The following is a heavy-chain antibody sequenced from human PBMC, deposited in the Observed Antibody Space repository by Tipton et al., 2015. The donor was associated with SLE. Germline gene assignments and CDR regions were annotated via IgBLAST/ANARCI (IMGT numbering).Heavy chain of an antibody. V-gene: IGHV4-39*07. CDR1: GGSISSSSYY. CDR2: IYYSGST. J-gene: IGHJ3*02. Sequence: TLSLTCTVSGGSISSSSYYWGWIRQPPGKGLEWIGSIYYSGSTNYNPSHKSRVTISVDTSKNQFSLKLSSVTAADTAVYYCARRYIKQWLAGAFDIWGQGTMVTVSS. CDR3: ARRYIKQWLAGAFDI. D-gene: IGHD6-19*01.